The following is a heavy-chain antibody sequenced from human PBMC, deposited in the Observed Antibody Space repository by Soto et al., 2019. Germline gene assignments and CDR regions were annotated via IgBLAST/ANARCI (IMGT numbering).Heavy chain of an antibody. D-gene: IGHD6-13*01. J-gene: IGHJ4*02. CDR3: ARDGDGSSWYYFDY. V-gene: IGHV4-59*01. CDR1: GGSISSYY. Sequence: SETLSLTCTVSGGSISSYYWSWIRQPPGKGLGWIGYIYYSGSTNYNPSLKSRVTISVDTSKNQFSLKLSSVTAADTAVYYCARDGDGSSWYYFDYWGQGTLVTVSS. CDR2: IYYSGST.